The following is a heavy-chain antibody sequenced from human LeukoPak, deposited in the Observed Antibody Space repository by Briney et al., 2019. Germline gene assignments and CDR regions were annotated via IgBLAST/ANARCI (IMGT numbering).Heavy chain of an antibody. V-gene: IGHV1-2*02. CDR1: GYTFTGHY. CDR3: ARGYALYSGRYIDFDY. Sequence: ASVKVSCKASGYTFTGHYMHWVRQAPGQGLEWMGWINPNNGGTNYAQKFQGRVTMTRDTSISTAYMKLSRLRSDDTAVYYCARGYALYSGRYIDFDYWGQGTLVTVSS. J-gene: IGHJ4*02. D-gene: IGHD1-26*01. CDR2: INPNNGGT.